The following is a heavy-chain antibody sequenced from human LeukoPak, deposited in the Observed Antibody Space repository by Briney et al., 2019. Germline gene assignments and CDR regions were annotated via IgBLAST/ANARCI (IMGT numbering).Heavy chain of an antibody. V-gene: IGHV4-34*01. J-gene: IGHJ4*02. D-gene: IGHD3-10*01. Sequence: SETLSLTCAVYGGSFSGYYWSWIRQPPGKGLEWIGEINHSGSTNYNPSLRSRVTISVDTSKNQFSLKLSSVTAADTAVYYCASLAYGSGSPNFDYWGQGTLVTVSS. CDR3: ASLAYGSGSPNFDY. CDR2: INHSGST. CDR1: GGSFSGYY.